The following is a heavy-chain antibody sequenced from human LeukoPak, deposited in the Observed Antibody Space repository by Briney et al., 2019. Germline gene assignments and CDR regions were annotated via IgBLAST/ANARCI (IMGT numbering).Heavy chain of an antibody. CDR3: ASGKVSSGYYADYYYYGMDV. J-gene: IGHJ6*02. D-gene: IGHD3-22*01. V-gene: IGHV1-69*13. CDR1: GGTFSSYA. CDR2: IIPIFGTA. Sequence: ASVKVSCKASGGTFSSYAISWVRRAPGQGLEWMGGIIPIFGTANYAQKFQGRVTITADESTSTAYMELSSLRSEDTAVYYCASGKVSSGYYADYYYYGMDVWGQGTTVTVSS.